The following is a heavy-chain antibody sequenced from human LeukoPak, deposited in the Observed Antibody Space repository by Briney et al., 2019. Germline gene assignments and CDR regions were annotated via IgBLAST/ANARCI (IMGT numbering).Heavy chain of an antibody. D-gene: IGHD3-3*01. Sequence: SETLSLTCTVSGGSISSSSYYWGWIRQPPGKGLEWIGSIYYSGSTYYNPPLKSRVTISVDPSKNQFSLKLSSVTAADTAVYYCARVGITIFGVVPNWFDPWGQGTLVTVSS. J-gene: IGHJ5*02. CDR3: ARVGITIFGVVPNWFDP. V-gene: IGHV4-39*01. CDR2: IYYSGST. CDR1: GGSISSSSYY.